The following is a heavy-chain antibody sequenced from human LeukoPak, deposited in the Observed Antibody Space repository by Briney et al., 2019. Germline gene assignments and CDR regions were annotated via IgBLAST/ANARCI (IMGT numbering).Heavy chain of an antibody. CDR1: GFSFSGHW. D-gene: IGHD3-3*01. J-gene: IGHJ6*02. CDR2: ISPTGSTT. CDR3: ARDLGRGVADDYYYGMDV. Sequence: GGSLRLSCTASGFSFSGHWMHWARQLPGKGLVWVSRISPTGSTTSYADSVKGRFTISRDNSKNTLYLQMNSLRAEDTAVYYCARDLGRGVADDYYYGMDVWGQGTTVTVSS. V-gene: IGHV3-74*01.